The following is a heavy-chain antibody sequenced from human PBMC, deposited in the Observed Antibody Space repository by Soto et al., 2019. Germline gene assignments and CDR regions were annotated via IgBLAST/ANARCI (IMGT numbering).Heavy chain of an antibody. CDR1: GFTFSAYV. D-gene: IGHD3-3*01. J-gene: IGHJ4*02. V-gene: IGHV3-23*01. CDR3: AKEERTFGEGY. CDR2: ISGSGDVT. Sequence: EAQLLESGGDSAQPGGSLGLSCAASGFTFSAYVLNWVRQAPGKGLEWVSGISGSGDVTYYADSVRGRFTISRDNSKNTLYQQMNSLRAEDTAIYYCAKEERTFGEGYWGRGTLVTVSS.